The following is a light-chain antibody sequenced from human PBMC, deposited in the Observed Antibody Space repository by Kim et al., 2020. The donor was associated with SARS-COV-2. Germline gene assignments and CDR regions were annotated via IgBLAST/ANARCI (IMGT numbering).Light chain of an antibody. Sequence: SPGERAILSCRASQSVGTYLNWYQQKPGQAPRLLIYDASTRATGVPARFIGSGSETDFTLTISSLQSEDFAVYYCQQSNDWPPLTFGQGTKVDIK. J-gene: IGKJ1*01. CDR1: QSVGTY. CDR2: DAS. V-gene: IGKV3-15*01. CDR3: QQSNDWPPLT.